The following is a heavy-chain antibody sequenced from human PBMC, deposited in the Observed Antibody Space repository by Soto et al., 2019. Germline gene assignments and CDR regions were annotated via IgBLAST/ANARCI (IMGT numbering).Heavy chain of an antibody. CDR3: ARVDCSGGSCYLLY. CDR1: GFSVSIY. D-gene: IGHD2-15*01. J-gene: IGHJ4*02. CDR2: LSDRGTS. Sequence: GGSLRLSCAASGFSVSIYMSWVRQAPGEGLEWVSTLSDRGTSHYADSVTGRFSVSRDNSKNTLYLHMNSLRAEDTAVYYCARVDCSGGSCYLLYWGQGTLVTVSS. V-gene: IGHV3-53*01.